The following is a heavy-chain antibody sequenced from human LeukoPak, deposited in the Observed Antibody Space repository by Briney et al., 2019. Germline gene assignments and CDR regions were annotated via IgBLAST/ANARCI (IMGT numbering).Heavy chain of an antibody. J-gene: IGHJ6*03. Sequence: GGSLRLSCVASGFTFSNYAMSWLRQAPGKGLEWVSAISSSGASTFYADSVKGRFTISRDNSKNTLNLQMNSLRAEDTAVYYCAKPHTTGNNYYYYMDVWGKGTTVTVSS. D-gene: IGHD1-1*01. CDR3: AKPHTTGNNYYYYMDV. CDR2: ISSSGAST. V-gene: IGHV3-23*01. CDR1: GFTFSNYA.